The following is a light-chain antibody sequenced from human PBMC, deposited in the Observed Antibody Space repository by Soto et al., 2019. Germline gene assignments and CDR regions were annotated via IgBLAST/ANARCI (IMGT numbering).Light chain of an antibody. CDR2: GAS. J-gene: IGKJ1*01. Sequence: EIVMTQSPATLSVYPGERATLSCRASQSVSSNLAWYQQKPGQAPRLLIYGASTRATGIPARFSGSASGTEFTLTISSLQSEDFAVYYWHRYNNWPPGTFGQGTKVDIK. V-gene: IGKV3-15*01. CDR3: HRYNNWPPGT. CDR1: QSVSSN.